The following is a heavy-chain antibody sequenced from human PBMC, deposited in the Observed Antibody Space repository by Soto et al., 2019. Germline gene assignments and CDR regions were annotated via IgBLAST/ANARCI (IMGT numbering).Heavy chain of an antibody. CDR2: ISSSIITI. CDR3: AREWLPSGWKFGY. V-gene: IGHV3-48*01. D-gene: IGHD6-19*01. CDR1: GFTFSSYS. Sequence: GSMRLSCAAFGFTFSSYSMNWVRQAPGKGLERVSYISSSIITIYYADSVKGRFTISRDNAKKSLYLQMNSLRAEDTAVYYCAREWLPSGWKFGYWGQGTLVTVSS. J-gene: IGHJ4*02.